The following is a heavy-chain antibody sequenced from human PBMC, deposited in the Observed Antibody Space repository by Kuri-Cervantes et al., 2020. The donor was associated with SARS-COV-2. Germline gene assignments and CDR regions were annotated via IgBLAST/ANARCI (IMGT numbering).Heavy chain of an antibody. D-gene: IGHD2-15*01. CDR2: IKQDGSEN. Sequence: GGSLRLSCAASGFTFSSYAMHWVRQAPGMGLEWVANIKQDGSENYYVDSVKGRFTISRDNAKNSLYLQMNSLRAEDTAVYYCARDEYSGDIVAPDYWGQGTLVTVSS. J-gene: IGHJ4*02. CDR1: GFTFSSYA. CDR3: ARDEYSGDIVAPDY. V-gene: IGHV3-7*03.